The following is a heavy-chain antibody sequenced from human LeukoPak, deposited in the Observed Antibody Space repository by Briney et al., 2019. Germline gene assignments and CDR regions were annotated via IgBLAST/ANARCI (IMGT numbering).Heavy chain of an antibody. V-gene: IGHV4-34*01. J-gene: IGHJ5*02. CDR2: INHSGST. D-gene: IGHD5-12*01. CDR1: GGSFSGYY. CDR3: ARRDVDIVATTGRGDWSDP. Sequence: SETLSLTCAVYGGSFSGYYWSWIRQPPGKGLEWIGEINHSGSTNYNPSLKSRVTISVDTSKNQFSLKLSSVTAADTAVYYCARRDVDIVATTGRGDWSDPWGQGTLVTVSS.